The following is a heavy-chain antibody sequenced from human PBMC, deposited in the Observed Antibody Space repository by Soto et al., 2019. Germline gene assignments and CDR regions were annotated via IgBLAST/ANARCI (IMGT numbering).Heavy chain of an antibody. D-gene: IGHD1-26*01. CDR3: ARQYSGSYWNYYYYGMDV. V-gene: IGHV5-51*01. CDR1: GYSFTSYW. J-gene: IGHJ6*02. Sequence: LKISCKGSGYSFTSYWIGWVRQMPGKGLEWMGIIYPGDSDTRYSPSFQGQVTISADKSISTAYLQWSSLKASDTAMYYCARQYSGSYWNYYYYGMDVWGQGTTVTVSS. CDR2: IYPGDSDT.